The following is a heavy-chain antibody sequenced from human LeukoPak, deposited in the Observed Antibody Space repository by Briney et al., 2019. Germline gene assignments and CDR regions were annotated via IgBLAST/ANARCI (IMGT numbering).Heavy chain of an antibody. CDR2: ISSSGSTI. CDR1: GFTFSSYE. J-gene: IGHJ4*02. Sequence: GGSLRLSCAASGFTFSSYEMNWVRQAPGKELEWVSYISSSGSTIYYADSVKGRFTISRDNAKNALYLQMNSLRAEDAAVYYCAREGPEDFYFDYWGQGTLVTVSS. CDR3: AREGPEDFYFDY. D-gene: IGHD3-3*01. V-gene: IGHV3-48*03.